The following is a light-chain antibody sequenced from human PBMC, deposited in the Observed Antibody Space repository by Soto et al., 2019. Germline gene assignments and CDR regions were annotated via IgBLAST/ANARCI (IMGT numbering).Light chain of an antibody. Sequence: EIVMTQSPATLSVSPGERATLSCRASQSVSDNLAWYQQKPGQAPRLLIYRTSNRATGIPDRFSGGGSGTDFTLTISRLEPEDFAVYFCQHYGNSLWTFGQGTKVDI. CDR1: QSVSDN. J-gene: IGKJ1*01. CDR2: RTS. CDR3: QHYGNSLWT. V-gene: IGKV3-20*01.